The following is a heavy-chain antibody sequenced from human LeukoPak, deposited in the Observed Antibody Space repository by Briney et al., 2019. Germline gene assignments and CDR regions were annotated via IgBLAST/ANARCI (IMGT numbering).Heavy chain of an antibody. D-gene: IGHD3-10*01. CDR1: GGSFSGYY. J-gene: IGHJ6*03. V-gene: IGHV4-34*01. CDR3: ARGIYGTRYYYYYYMDV. Sequence: SETLSLTCAVYGGSFSGYYWSWIRQLPGKGLEWIGEINHSGSTNHNPSLKSRVTISVDTSKNQFSLKLSSVTAADTAVYYCARGIYGTRYYYYYYMDVWGKGTTVTVSS. CDR2: INHSGST.